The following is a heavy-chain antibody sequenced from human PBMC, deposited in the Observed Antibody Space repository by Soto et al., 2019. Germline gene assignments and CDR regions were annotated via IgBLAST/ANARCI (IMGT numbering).Heavy chain of an antibody. J-gene: IGHJ6*02. Sequence: SVKVSCKASGDTFNNYAISWVRQAPGQGLEWVGGIIPNVDAANSAQKFQGRVTITADESTSTAYMELSRLRSEDTAVYYCARDLVEMATITYYYYYGMDVWGQGTTVTVSS. CDR1: GDTFNNYA. CDR2: IIPNVDAA. CDR3: ARDLVEMATITYYYYYGMDV. D-gene: IGHD5-12*01. V-gene: IGHV1-69*13.